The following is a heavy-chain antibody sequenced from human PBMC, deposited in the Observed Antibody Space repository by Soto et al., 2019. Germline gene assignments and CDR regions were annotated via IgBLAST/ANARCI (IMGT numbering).Heavy chain of an antibody. V-gene: IGHV1-69*13. D-gene: IGHD2-15*01. CDR1: GGTFSSYA. Sequence: SVKVSCKASGGTFSSYAISWVRQAPGQGLEWMGGIIPIFGTANYAQKFQGRVTITADESTSTAYMELSSLRSEDTAVYYCARDLGYCSGGSCYHWFDPWGQGTLVTVSS. CDR2: IIPIFGTA. J-gene: IGHJ5*02. CDR3: ARDLGYCSGGSCYHWFDP.